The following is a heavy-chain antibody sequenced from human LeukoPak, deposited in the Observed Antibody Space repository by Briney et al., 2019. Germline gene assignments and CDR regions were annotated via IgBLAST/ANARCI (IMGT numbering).Heavy chain of an antibody. J-gene: IGHJ4*02. Sequence: PSETLSLTCTVSGGSISSSNYYWAWIRQPPGKGLEWIGSIYYSGSTYYSPSLKSRVTISVDTSKNRFSLKLSSVTAADTAVYYCASNRQLVYFDYWGQGTLVTVSS. CDR1: GGSISSSNYY. V-gene: IGHV4-39*01. CDR3: ASNRQLVYFDY. CDR2: IYYSGST. D-gene: IGHD1-1*01.